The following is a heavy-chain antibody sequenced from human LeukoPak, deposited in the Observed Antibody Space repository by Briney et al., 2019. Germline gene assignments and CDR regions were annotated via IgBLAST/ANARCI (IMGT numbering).Heavy chain of an antibody. V-gene: IGHV3-53*01. Sequence: GGSLRLSCAASGFTVSSNYMSWVRQAPGKGLEWVSVIYSGGSTYYADSVKGRFTISRDNSKNTLYLQMNSLRAEDTAVYYCARPKAMIVNNDAFDIWGQGTMVTVSS. D-gene: IGHD3-22*01. CDR3: ARPKAMIVNNDAFDI. CDR2: IYSGGST. CDR1: GFTVSSNY. J-gene: IGHJ3*02.